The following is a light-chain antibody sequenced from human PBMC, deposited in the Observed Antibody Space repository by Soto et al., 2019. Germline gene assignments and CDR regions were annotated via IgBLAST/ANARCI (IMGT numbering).Light chain of an antibody. CDR1: GSDVGGYNY. CDR2: DVS. Sequence: QSVLTQPASVSGSPGQSITISCTGTGSDVGGYNYVSWYQQQPGKAPKLMIYDVSNRPSGVSNRFSGSKSGNTASLTISGLQAEDEADYYCSSYTSSTLGLVFGGGTKLTVL. V-gene: IGLV2-14*03. CDR3: SSYTSSTLGLV. J-gene: IGLJ2*01.